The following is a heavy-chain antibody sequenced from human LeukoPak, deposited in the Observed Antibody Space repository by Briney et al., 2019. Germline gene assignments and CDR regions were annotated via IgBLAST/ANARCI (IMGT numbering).Heavy chain of an antibody. CDR3: VRQGNTYGHLEI. V-gene: IGHV5-51*01. D-gene: IGHD1-1*01. CDR2: IYPGDSDT. Sequence: GESLKISCKGSEYTFTSYWIGWVRQMPGKGLEWMGIIYPGDSDTRYSASFQGLVTISADKSIRTAYLQWSSLKASDTAMYYCVRQGNTYGHLEIWGQGALVTVSS. CDR1: EYTFTSYW. J-gene: IGHJ4*02.